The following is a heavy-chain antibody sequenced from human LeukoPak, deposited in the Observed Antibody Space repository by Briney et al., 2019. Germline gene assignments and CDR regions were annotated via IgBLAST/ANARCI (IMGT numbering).Heavy chain of an antibody. J-gene: IGHJ6*02. CDR2: SYYSGST. V-gene: IGHV4-39*01. Sequence: PSETLSLTCTVSGGSISSSSYSWGWIRQPPGKGLESIGTSYYSGSTYHNPSLKSRVTISVDTSKNQFSLKLSSVTAADTAVYYCARPSYYYYGMDVWGQGTTVTVSS. CDR3: ARPSYYYYGMDV. CDR1: GGSISSSSYS.